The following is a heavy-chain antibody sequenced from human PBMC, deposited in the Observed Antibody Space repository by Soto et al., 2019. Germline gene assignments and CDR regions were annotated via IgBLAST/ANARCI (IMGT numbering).Heavy chain of an antibody. Sequence: QVQLVQSGAEVKKPGASVKVSCKASGYTFSIYSITWVRQAPGQGLEWMGGINTYSGKTYYAQKFQGRVTMTTDTSTSTAYMDMRSLRSDDTAVYYCARRYGDPSASAGFDYWGQGTLVSVPS. CDR1: GYTFSIYS. V-gene: IGHV1-18*01. J-gene: IGHJ4*02. CDR3: ARRYGDPSASAGFDY. D-gene: IGHD2-21*02. CDR2: INTYSGKT.